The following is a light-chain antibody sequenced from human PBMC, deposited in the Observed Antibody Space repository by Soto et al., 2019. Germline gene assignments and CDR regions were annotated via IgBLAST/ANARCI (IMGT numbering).Light chain of an antibody. CDR1: SSNIGSNI. V-gene: IGLV1-44*01. J-gene: IGLJ3*02. CDR3: AAWDDSLSGPV. Sequence: QSVLTQPPSASGTPGQRVTISCSGSSSNIGSNIVNWYQQLPGTAPKLLIYINNQRPSGVPDRFSGSKSGTSASLAISELQSEDEADYYCAAWDDSLSGPVFGGGTKLTVL. CDR2: INN.